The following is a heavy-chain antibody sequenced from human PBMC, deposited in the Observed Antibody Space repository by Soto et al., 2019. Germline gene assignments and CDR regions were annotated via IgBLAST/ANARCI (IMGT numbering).Heavy chain of an antibody. D-gene: IGHD1-26*01. CDR1: GGTFGSYA. CDR2: IVPIIVTT. CDR3: AKDLFKAELDPD. V-gene: IGHV1-69*06. J-gene: IGHJ4*01. Sequence: SVKVSCKASGGTFGSYAINWVRQAPGQGLEWMGGIVPIIVTTTYTQRFQGRVTITADKSTTTAYMELSSLRPEDTAVYYCAKDLFKAELDPDWGHGTLVTVSS.